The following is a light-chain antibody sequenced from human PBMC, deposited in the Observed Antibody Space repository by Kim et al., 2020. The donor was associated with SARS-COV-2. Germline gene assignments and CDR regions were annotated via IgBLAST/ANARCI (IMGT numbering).Light chain of an antibody. V-gene: IGKV3-15*01. CDR3: QQYNNWPPIT. CDR1: RSVVNI. CDR2: GAS. J-gene: IGKJ5*01. Sequence: SRGEGAPPCGTAHRSVVNILAWYQQNARQARRLIIYGASTRAGGIPTRFSGGWAGAVFTPTITSLQYDDFVVYYCQQYNNWPPITFGQGTRVEIK.